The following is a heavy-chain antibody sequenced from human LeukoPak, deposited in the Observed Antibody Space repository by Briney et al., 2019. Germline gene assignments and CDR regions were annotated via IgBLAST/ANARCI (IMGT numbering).Heavy chain of an antibody. J-gene: IGHJ4*02. CDR3: AKEGWGHYYDSSGYYRLYYFDY. D-gene: IGHD3-22*01. CDR2: ISGSGGST. CDR1: GFTFSSYA. V-gene: IGHV3-23*01. Sequence: GGSLRLSCAASGFTFSSYAMSWVRQAPGKGLEWVSAISGSGGSTYYADSVKGRFTISRDNSKNTLYLQMNSLRAEDTAVYYCAKEGWGHYYDSSGYYRLYYFDYWGQGTLVTVSS.